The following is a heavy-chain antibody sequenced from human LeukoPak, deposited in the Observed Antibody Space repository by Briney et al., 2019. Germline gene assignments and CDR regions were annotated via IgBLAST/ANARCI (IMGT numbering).Heavy chain of an antibody. J-gene: IGHJ4*02. CDR2: IYSGGST. V-gene: IGHV3-66*01. CDR1: GFIVSSNY. CDR3: VKDVSGSYAFGY. D-gene: IGHD1-26*01. Sequence: GGSLRLSCAASGFIVSSNYMSWVRQAPGKGLEWVSVIYSGGSTYYADSVKGRFSISRDNSKNTLYLQMSTLRAEDTAVYYCVKDVSGSYAFGYWGQGTLVTVAS.